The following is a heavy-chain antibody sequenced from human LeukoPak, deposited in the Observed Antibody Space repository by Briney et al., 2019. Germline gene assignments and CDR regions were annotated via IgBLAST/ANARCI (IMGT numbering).Heavy chain of an antibody. V-gene: IGHV4-38-2*01. CDR1: GYSISSGYY. CDR3: ARHWYSSSWYLDY. D-gene: IGHD6-13*01. CDR2: IYHSGST. Sequence: SETLFLTCAVSGYSISSGYYWGWIRQPPGKGLEWIGSIYHSGSTYYNPSLKSRVTISVDTSKDQFSLKLSSVTAADTAVYYCARHWYSSSWYLDYWGQGTLVTVSS. J-gene: IGHJ4*02.